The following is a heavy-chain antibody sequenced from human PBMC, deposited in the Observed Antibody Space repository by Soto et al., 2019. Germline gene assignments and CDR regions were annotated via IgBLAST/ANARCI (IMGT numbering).Heavy chain of an antibody. CDR3: TRGPRPISTGTGAY. V-gene: IGHV3-74*01. D-gene: IGHD3-10*01. CDR1: GFIFKMYW. CDR2: IYNDGSYT. J-gene: IGHJ4*02. Sequence: GGSLRLSCAASGFIFKMYWMHWVRQTPGKGLVWISRIYNDGSYTDYADSVKGRFTISRDNVNDTLYLQMNNLRAGDSGLYYCTRGPRPISTGTGAYWGQGTQVTVSS.